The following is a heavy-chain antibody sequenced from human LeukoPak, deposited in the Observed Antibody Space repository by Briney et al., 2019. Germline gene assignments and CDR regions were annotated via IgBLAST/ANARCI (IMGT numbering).Heavy chain of an antibody. V-gene: IGHV1-3*03. D-gene: IGHD6-6*01. CDR2: INAGNGNT. Sequence: ASVKVSCKASGYTFTSYAMHWVRQAPGQRLEWMGWINAGNGNTKYSQEFQGRVTITRETSASTAYMELSSLRSEDMAVYYCARGSSSFPYYFDYWGQGTLVTVSS. CDR3: ARGSSSFPYYFDY. J-gene: IGHJ4*02. CDR1: GYTFTSYA.